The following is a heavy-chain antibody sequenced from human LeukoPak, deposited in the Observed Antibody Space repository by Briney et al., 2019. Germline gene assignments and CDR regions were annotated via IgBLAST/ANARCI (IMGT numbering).Heavy chain of an antibody. Sequence: GGSLRLSCAASGFTFSSYNMNWVRQAPGKGLEWVSYISSSSSTIHYADSVKGRFTISRDNAKNSLYLQMNSLRAEDTAVYYCARDGQWELKEGWGQGTLVTVSS. CDR1: GFTFSSYN. CDR3: ARDGQWELKEG. CDR2: ISSSSSTI. V-gene: IGHV3-48*01. J-gene: IGHJ4*02. D-gene: IGHD1-26*01.